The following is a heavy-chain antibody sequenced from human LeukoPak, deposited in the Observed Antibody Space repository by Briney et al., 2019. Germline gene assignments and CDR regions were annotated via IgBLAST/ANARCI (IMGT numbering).Heavy chain of an antibody. CDR3: ARGYYDFWSGHKYFDY. V-gene: IGHV1-2*02. Sequence: ASVKVSCKASGYTFTGYYMHWVRQAPGQGLEWMGWINPNSGGTNYAQKFQGRVTMTRDTSISTAYMELSRLRSDDTAVYYCARGYYDFWSGHKYFDYWGQGPLVPVSS. CDR2: INPNSGGT. D-gene: IGHD3-3*01. J-gene: IGHJ4*02. CDR1: GYTFTGYY.